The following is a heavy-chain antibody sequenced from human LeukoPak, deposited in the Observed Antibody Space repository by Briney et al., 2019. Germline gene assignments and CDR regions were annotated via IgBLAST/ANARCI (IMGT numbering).Heavy chain of an antibody. D-gene: IGHD2-8*01. J-gene: IGHJ4*02. CDR3: ARDPMADFDY. CDR2: IYSGGST. CDR1: GFTVSSNH. V-gene: IGHV3-66*01. Sequence: PGGSLRLSCAASGFTVSSNHMSWVRQAPGKGLEWVSVIYSGGSTYYADSVKGRFTISRDNSKNTLYLQMNSLRAEDTAVYYCARDPMADFDYWGQGTLVTVSS.